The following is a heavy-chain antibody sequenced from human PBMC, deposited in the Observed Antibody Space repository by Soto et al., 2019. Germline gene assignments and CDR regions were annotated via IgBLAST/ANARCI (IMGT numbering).Heavy chain of an antibody. CDR2: ISYDGSNK. D-gene: IGHD2-15*01. CDR3: ARDLIQDSGGSCQSSNAFDI. CDR1: GFTFSSYA. J-gene: IGHJ3*02. V-gene: IGHV3-30-3*01. Sequence: PGGSPRLSCAASGFTFSSYAMHWVRQAPGKGLEWVAVISYDGSNKYYADSVKGRFTISRDNSKNTLYLQMNSLRAEDTAVYYCARDLIQDSGGSCQSSNAFDIWGQGSMVTVSS.